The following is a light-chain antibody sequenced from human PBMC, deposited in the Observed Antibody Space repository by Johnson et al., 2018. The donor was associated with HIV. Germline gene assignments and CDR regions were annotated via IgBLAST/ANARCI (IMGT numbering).Light chain of an antibody. Sequence: QSVLTQPPSVSAAPGQKVTISCSGSSSNIGNNYVSWYQQLPGTAPKLLIYDNNKRPSGIPDRFSGSKSGTSATLGITGLQTGDEAEYYCATWDTSLSVYVFGTGTKVTVL. CDR2: DNN. J-gene: IGLJ1*01. V-gene: IGLV1-51*01. CDR1: SSNIGNNY. CDR3: ATWDTSLSVYV.